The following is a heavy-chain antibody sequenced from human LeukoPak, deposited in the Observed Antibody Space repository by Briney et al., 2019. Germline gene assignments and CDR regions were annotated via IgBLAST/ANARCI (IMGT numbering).Heavy chain of an antibody. J-gene: IGHJ6*03. Sequence: GGSLRLSCAASGFTFSSYSMNWVRQAPGEGLEGVSYISSSSSTIYYADSVKGRFTISRDNAKNSLYLQMNSLRAEDTAVYYCARASFGVVIPYMDVWGKGTTVTVSS. CDR1: GFTFSSYS. D-gene: IGHD3-3*01. V-gene: IGHV3-48*01. CDR2: ISSSSSTI. CDR3: ARASFGVVIPYMDV.